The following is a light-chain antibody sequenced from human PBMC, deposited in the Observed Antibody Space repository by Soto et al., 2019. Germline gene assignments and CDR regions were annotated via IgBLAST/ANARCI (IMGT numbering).Light chain of an antibody. CDR2: GAS. Sequence: DFQMIQSPSTLSASVGDRVTITCRASQSISNWVAWYQQKPGKAPKLLISGASSLESGVPSRLSGSGTVTELTLTISRLQPDDFATYYCQQYDSYSYTFGQGTKLEIK. V-gene: IGKV1-5*01. J-gene: IGKJ2*01. CDR1: QSISNW. CDR3: QQYDSYSYT.